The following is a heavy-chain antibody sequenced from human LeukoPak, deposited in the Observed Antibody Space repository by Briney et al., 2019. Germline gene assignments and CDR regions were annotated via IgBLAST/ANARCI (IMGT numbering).Heavy chain of an antibody. CDR3: ARDKASGMFDY. J-gene: IGHJ4*02. Sequence: PGGSLRLSCAASGFTFSSYSMNWVRQAPGKGLEWVSYISSSSSTIYYADSVKGRFTISRDNAKNSLYLQMNSLRAEDTAVYYCARDKASGMFDYWGQGTLVTVSS. CDR2: ISSSSSTI. V-gene: IGHV3-48*01. CDR1: GFTFSSYS. D-gene: IGHD6-13*01.